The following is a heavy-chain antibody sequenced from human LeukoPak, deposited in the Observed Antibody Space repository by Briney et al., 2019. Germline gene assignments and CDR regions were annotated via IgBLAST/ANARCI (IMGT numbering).Heavy chain of an antibody. J-gene: IGHJ4*02. V-gene: IGHV1-69*04. CDR3: ARDLGEMATIPSFGY. D-gene: IGHD5-24*01. Sequence: SVKVSCKASGGTFSSYAISWVRQTPGQGLEWMGRIIPILGIANYAQRFQGRVTITADKSTSTAYMELSSLRSEDTAVYYCARDLGEMATIPSFGYWGQGTLVTVSS. CDR1: GGTFSSYA. CDR2: IIPILGIA.